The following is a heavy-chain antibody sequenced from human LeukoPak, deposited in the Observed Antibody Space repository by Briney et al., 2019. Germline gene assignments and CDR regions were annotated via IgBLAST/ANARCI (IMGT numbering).Heavy chain of an antibody. CDR1: GFTFSRDS. Sequence: GGSLRLSCVAFGFTFSRDSMNWVRQAPGKGLEWVSSIGGTGTSIYYADSVKGRFTISRDIAKNSLYLQMNSLRAEGTAIYYCARELPGEAFDVWGQGTMVTVSS. D-gene: IGHD7-27*01. V-gene: IGHV3-21*06. CDR3: ARELPGEAFDV. J-gene: IGHJ3*01. CDR2: IGGTGTSI.